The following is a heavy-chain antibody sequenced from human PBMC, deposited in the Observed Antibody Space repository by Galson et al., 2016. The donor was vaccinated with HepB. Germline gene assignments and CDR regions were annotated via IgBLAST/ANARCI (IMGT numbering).Heavy chain of an antibody. CDR2: MSRRAGYT. Sequence: SLRLSCAASGFTFSDYYMSWIRQAPGKGLEWISYMSRRAGYTYYADSVKGRFTISGDNARNSLYLQRDSLRGDDTALYFCVREGSNGTTYYHDKWGQGTLVTVSS. CDR3: VREGSNGTTYYHDK. V-gene: IGHV3-11*01. J-gene: IGHJ4*02. CDR1: GFTFSDYY. D-gene: IGHD1-7*01.